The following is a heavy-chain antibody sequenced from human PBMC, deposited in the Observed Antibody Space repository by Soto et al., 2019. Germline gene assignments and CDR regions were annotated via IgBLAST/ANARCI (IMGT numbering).Heavy chain of an antibody. CDR2: ISPFNGHT. V-gene: IGHV1-18*01. CDR3: ARDAGSESYLAY. Sequence: HVQLVQSGGEVKKPGASVKVSCKPSGYTFTNYVISWVRQAPGHGLEYMGWISPFNGHTKYAQKFQGRVTLTTETSTSTAYMELRSLINVDTAVYYCARDAGSESYLAYWGQGTLVSVSS. CDR1: GYTFTNYV. D-gene: IGHD1-26*01. J-gene: IGHJ4*02.